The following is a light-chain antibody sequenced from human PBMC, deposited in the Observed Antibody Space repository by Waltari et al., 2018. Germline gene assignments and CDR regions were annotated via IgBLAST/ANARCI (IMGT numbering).Light chain of an antibody. CDR3: EAWDDSLNGPV. CDR1: RSNIGSNS. V-gene: IGLV1-44*01. J-gene: IGLJ2*01. Sequence: QSVLTQPPSASGTPGQRVTIFCSGRRSNIGSNSVNCYPQPPGTAPKLLMYGNDQRPSGVPDRFSGSKSGTSASLAISGLQSEDDADYYCEAWDDSLNGPVFGGGTKLTVL. CDR2: GND.